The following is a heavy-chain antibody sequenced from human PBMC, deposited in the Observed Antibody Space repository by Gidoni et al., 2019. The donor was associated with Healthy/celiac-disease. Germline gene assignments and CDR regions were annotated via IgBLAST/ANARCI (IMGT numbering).Heavy chain of an antibody. CDR1: GFSFSSCS. Sequence: EVQLVESGGGLVQSGGSLRLPCAASGFSFSSCSMNWVRQAPGKGREWVSYISSSSSTIYYADSLKGRFTISRDNAKNSLYLQMNSLRAEDTAVYYCARRLLYYYDSEAFDIWGQGTMVTVSS. CDR2: ISSSSSTI. CDR3: ARRLLYYYDSEAFDI. J-gene: IGHJ3*02. V-gene: IGHV3-48*01. D-gene: IGHD3-22*01.